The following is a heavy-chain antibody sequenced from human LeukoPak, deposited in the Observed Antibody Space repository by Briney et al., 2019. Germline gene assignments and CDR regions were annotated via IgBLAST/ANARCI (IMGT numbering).Heavy chain of an antibody. J-gene: IGHJ4*02. CDR3: ATTSGKSADDH. Sequence: SETLSLTCTVSGGSISSYYWTWIRQPPGKGLEWIGYIYYTGSTNYDPSLKSRVTISLDTSKNQFSLQLSSVTTADTAVYYCATTSGKSADDHWGQGTLVTVSS. D-gene: IGHD6-6*01. CDR2: IYYTGST. V-gene: IGHV4-59*01. CDR1: GGSISSYY.